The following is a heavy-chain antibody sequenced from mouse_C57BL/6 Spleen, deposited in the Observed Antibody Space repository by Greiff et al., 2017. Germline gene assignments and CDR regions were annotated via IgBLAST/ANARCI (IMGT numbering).Heavy chain of an antibody. CDR1: GYTFTSYG. V-gene: IGHV1-81*01. CDR3: AREDSNYVFAY. D-gene: IGHD2-5*01. J-gene: IGHJ3*01. Sequence: LVESGAELARPGASVKLSCKASGYTFTSYGISWVKQRTGQGLEWIGEIYPRSGNTYYNEKFKGKATLTADKSSSTAYMELRSLTSEDSAVYYCAREDSNYVFAYWGQGTLVTVSA. CDR2: IYPRSGNT.